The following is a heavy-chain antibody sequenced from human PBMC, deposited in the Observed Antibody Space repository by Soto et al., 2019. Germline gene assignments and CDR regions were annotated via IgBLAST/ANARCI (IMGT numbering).Heavy chain of an antibody. CDR1: GFTFSSYA. Sequence: QAGGSLRLSCAASGFTFSSYAMSWVRQAPGKGLEWVSAISGSGGSTYYADSVKGRFTISRDNSKNTLYLQMNSLRAEDTAVYYCAKDRYSQEYFDYWGQGTLVTVSS. J-gene: IGHJ4*02. CDR3: AKDRYSQEYFDY. CDR2: ISGSGGST. D-gene: IGHD5-12*01. V-gene: IGHV3-23*01.